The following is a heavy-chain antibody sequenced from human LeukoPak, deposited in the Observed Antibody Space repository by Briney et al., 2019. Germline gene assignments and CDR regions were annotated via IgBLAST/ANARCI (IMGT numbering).Heavy chain of an antibody. D-gene: IGHD3-22*01. Sequence: SETLSLTCTVSGGSITSHYWSWFRQPPGKGFEWIGYIYYSGSTNYNPSLKSRVTISIDTSKNQFSLKLSSVTAADTAIYYCARDYYDNSGYYYVFDYWGQGTLVTVSS. CDR2: IYYSGST. J-gene: IGHJ4*02. V-gene: IGHV4-59*11. CDR1: GGSITSHY. CDR3: ARDYYDNSGYYYVFDY.